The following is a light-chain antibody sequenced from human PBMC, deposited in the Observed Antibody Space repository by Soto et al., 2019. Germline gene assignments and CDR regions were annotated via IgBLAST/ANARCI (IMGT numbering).Light chain of an antibody. V-gene: IGKV3-20*01. CDR2: GAS. CDR3: QQYNIWWT. CDR1: QSVSSNF. Sequence: EIVFTQSPGTLSLSAGERATLSCRASQSVSSNFLAWYQEKPGQAPRLLIYGASSRATGIPDRFSGSGSGTDFTLTISSLEPEDFAVYYCQQYNIWWTFGQGTKVDIK. J-gene: IGKJ1*01.